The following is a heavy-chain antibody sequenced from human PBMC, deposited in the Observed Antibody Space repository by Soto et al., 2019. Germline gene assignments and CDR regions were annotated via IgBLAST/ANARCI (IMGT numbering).Heavy chain of an antibody. CDR1: GFTFSSYA. V-gene: IGHV3-23*01. CDR3: AKDIPFGYYDSSGYSSNFDY. D-gene: IGHD3-22*01. CDR2: ISGSGGST. Sequence: LSLTCAASGFTFSSYAMSWVRQAPGKGLEWVSAISGSGGSTYYADSVKGRFTISRDNSKNTLYLQMSSLRAEDTAVYYCAKDIPFGYYDSSGYSSNFDYWGQGTLVTVSS. J-gene: IGHJ4*02.